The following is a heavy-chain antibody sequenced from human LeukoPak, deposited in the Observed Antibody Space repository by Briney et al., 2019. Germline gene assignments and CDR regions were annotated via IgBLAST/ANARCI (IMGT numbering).Heavy chain of an antibody. V-gene: IGHV3-30*02. CDR1: GFTFSRYD. J-gene: IGHJ4*02. Sequence: QPGGSLRLSCAASGFTFSRYDIHWVGQAPGKGREWVACIRYDGSNKKYTDSGKGRHTISRDNFMSSVYLQMNSLRAEDTAVYYCAKDRQTITIFGVVHTPRANFDYWGQGTLVTVSS. D-gene: IGHD3-3*01. CDR3: AKDRQTITIFGVVHTPRANFDY. CDR2: IRYDGSNK.